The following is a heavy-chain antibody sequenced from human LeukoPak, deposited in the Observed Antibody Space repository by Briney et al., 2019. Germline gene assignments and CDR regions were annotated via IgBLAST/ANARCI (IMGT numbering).Heavy chain of an antibody. CDR2: TYYRSKWYN. V-gene: IGHV6-1*01. D-gene: IGHD2-2*01. CDR1: GDSVSSNSAA. CDR3: ARDWCSSTSCQYYYYYGMDV. Sequence: SQTLSLTCAISGDSVSSNSAAWNWIRQSPSRGLEWLGRTYYRSKWYNDYAVSVKSRITINPDTSKNQFSLQLNSVTPEDTAVYYCARDWCSSTSCQYYYYYGMDVWGQGTTVTVSS. J-gene: IGHJ6*02.